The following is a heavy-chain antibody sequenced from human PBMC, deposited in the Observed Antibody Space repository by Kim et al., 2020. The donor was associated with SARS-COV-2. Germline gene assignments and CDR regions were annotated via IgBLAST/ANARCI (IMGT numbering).Heavy chain of an antibody. CDR2: ISSSGGST. Sequence: GGSLRLSCAASGFTFSSQAMNWVRQAPGKGLEWVSAISSSGGSTYYADSVKGRFTISRDNSKSTLYLQMNSLRAEDTAVYYCAKDTGIYTSSWYWGGPRGFDPWGQGTLVTVSS. CDR1: GFTFSSQA. CDR3: AKDTGIYTSSWYWGGPRGFDP. J-gene: IGHJ5*02. D-gene: IGHD6-13*01. V-gene: IGHV3-23*01.